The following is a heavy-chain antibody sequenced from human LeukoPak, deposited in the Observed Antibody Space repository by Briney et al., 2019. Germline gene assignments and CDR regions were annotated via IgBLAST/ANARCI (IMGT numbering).Heavy chain of an antibody. CDR3: ARDGSTVTNYYFDY. CDR2: IKSDGTTT. Sequence: PGGSLRLSCAASGFTFSSYWMHWVRQAPGKGLVWVSRIKSDGTTTDYADSVKGRFTISRDNAKNSLYLQMNSLRAEDTAVYYCARDGSTVTNYYFDYWGQGTLVTVSS. J-gene: IGHJ4*02. D-gene: IGHD4-11*01. V-gene: IGHV3-74*01. CDR1: GFTFSSYW.